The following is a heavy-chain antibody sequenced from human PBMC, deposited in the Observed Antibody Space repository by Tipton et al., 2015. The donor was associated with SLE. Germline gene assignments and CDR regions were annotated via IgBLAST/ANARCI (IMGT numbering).Heavy chain of an antibody. V-gene: IGHV4-38-2*02. CDR1: GDSINTRYY. Sequence: TLSLTCTVSGDSINTRYYWSWVRQPAGKGLEWIGTFYHSGSIYYNPSLKSRVTISVDTSRNQFSLNLSSVTAADTAVYYCARAPPYCGGACYYLADNYFDPWGQGTLVSVSS. CDR2: FYHSGSI. CDR3: ARAPPYCGGACYYLADNYFDP. D-gene: IGHD2-21*01. J-gene: IGHJ5*02.